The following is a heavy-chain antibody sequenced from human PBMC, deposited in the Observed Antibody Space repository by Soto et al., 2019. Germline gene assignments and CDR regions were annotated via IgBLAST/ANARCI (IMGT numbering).Heavy chain of an antibody. D-gene: IGHD5-12*01. CDR2: IHYTGST. Sequence: SETLSLTCTVSGASINNYYWSWIRQPPGKGLEWIGYIHYTGSTNYNPSLKSRVTISVDTSKNQFSLKLSSVTAADTAVYYCARCGYDRVFDYWGQGTLVTVSS. CDR1: GASINNYY. CDR3: ARCGYDRVFDY. J-gene: IGHJ4*02. V-gene: IGHV4-59*08.